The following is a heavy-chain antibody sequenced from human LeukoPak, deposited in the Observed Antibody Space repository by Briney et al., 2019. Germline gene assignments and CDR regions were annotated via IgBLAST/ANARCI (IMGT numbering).Heavy chain of an antibody. CDR2: IWYDGSNK. CDR1: GFTFSSYG. V-gene: IGHV3-33*06. CDR3: AKDLGQGTVVVAIDY. Sequence: GGSLRLSCAASGFTFSSYGMHWVRQAPGKGLEWVAVIWYDGSNKYYADSVKGRFTISRDNSKNTLYLQMNSLRAEDTAVYYCAKDLGQGTVVVAIDYWGQGTLVTVSS. J-gene: IGHJ4*02. D-gene: IGHD2-15*01.